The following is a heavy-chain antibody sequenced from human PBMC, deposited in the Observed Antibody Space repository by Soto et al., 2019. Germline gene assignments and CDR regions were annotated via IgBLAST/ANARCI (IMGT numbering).Heavy chain of an antibody. J-gene: IGHJ4*02. V-gene: IGHV4-39*01. D-gene: IGHD3-16*02. CDR2: IYYSGST. CDR1: GGSISSSSYY. CDR3: ARHGGMITFGGVIVIPYYFDY. Sequence: SETLSLTCTVSGGSISSSSYYWGWIRQPPGKGLEWIGSIYYSGSTYYNPSLKSRVTISVDTSKNQFSLKLSYVTAADTAVYYCARHGGMITFGGVIVIPYYFDYWGQGTLVTVSS.